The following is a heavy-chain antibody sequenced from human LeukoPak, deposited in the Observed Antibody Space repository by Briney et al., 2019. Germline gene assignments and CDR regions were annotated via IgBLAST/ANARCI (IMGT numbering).Heavy chain of an antibody. V-gene: IGHV4-34*01. Sequence: KPSETLSLTCAVYGGSFSGYYWSWIRQPPGKGLEWIGEINHSGSTNYNPSLKSRVTISVDTSKNQFSLKLSSVTAADTAVYYCARRERYSRGYYYYMDVWGKGTTVTVSS. D-gene: IGHD5-18*01. CDR3: ARRERYSRGYYYYMDV. CDR1: GGSFSGYY. J-gene: IGHJ6*03. CDR2: INHSGST.